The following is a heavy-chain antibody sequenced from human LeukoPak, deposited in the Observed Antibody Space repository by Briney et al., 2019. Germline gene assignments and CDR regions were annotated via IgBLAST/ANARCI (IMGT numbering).Heavy chain of an antibody. V-gene: IGHV3-23*01. J-gene: IGHJ4*02. D-gene: IGHD6-19*01. Sequence: GGSLRLSCAASGFTFSSYAMSWVRQAPGKGLEWVSAISGSGGSTYYADSVKGRFTISRDNSKNTLYPQMNSLRAEDTAVYYCAKGGSSGTPRDYFDYWGQGTLVTVSS. CDR3: AKGGSSGTPRDYFDY. CDR1: GFTFSSYA. CDR2: ISGSGGST.